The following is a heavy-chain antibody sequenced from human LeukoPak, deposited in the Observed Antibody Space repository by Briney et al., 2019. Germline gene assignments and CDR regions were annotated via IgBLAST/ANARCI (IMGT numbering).Heavy chain of an antibody. CDR2: IYHSGST. Sequence: SGTLSLTCAVSGGSISSSNWWSWVRQPPGKGLEWIGEIYHSGSTNYNPSLKSRVTISVDKSKNQFSLKLSSVTAADTAVYYCARAFYDSSGYYYGPLDYWGQGTLVTVSS. CDR1: GGSISSSNW. CDR3: ARAFYDSSGYYYGPLDY. V-gene: IGHV4-4*02. D-gene: IGHD3-22*01. J-gene: IGHJ4*02.